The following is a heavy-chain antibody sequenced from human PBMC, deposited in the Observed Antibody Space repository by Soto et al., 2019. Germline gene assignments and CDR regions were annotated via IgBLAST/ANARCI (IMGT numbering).Heavy chain of an antibody. V-gene: IGHV3-23*01. CDR2: ISGSGATT. CDR3: ARKEGFNWNYAWFDP. J-gene: IGHJ5*02. Sequence: PGGSLRLSCAASGFTFSSYAMTWVRQAPGKGLEWVSGISGSGATTYYADYVKGRFTISRDNSKNTLYLQMNSLRAEDTAVYYCARKEGFNWNYAWFDPWGQGTLVTVSS. CDR1: GFTFSSYA. D-gene: IGHD1-7*01.